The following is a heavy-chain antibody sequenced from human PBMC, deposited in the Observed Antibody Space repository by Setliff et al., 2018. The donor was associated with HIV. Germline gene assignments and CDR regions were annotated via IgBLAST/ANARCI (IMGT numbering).Heavy chain of an antibody. CDR2: IYSGGST. CDR3: ASGSGYSLFDY. V-gene: IGHV3-66*01. CDR1: GFSVSSNY. Sequence: GGSLRLSCAASGFSVSSNYMSWVRQAPGKGLEWVSVIYSGGSTYYADSVKGRFTISRDNAKNSLYLQMNSLRAEDTAVYYCASGSGYSLFDYWGQGTLVTVSS. D-gene: IGHD3-22*01. J-gene: IGHJ4*02.